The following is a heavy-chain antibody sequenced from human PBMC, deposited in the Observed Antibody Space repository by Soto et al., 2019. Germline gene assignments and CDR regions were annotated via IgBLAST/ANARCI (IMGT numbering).Heavy chain of an antibody. CDR2: IDPSDSYT. Sequence: GESLKISCKGSGYSFTSYWISWVRQMPGKGLEWMGRIDPSDSYTNYSPSFQGHVTISADKSISTAYLQWSSLKASDTAMYYCARPGRFRYSSAHDAFDICGQGTMVTVSS. CDR3: ARPGRFRYSSAHDAFDI. V-gene: IGHV5-10-1*01. D-gene: IGHD6-25*01. CDR1: GYSFTSYW. J-gene: IGHJ3*02.